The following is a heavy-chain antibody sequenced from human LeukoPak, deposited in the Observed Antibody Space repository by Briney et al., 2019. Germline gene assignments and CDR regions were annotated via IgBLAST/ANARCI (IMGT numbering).Heavy chain of an antibody. V-gene: IGHV3-23*01. Sequence: GGSLRLSCAASGFTFSSYAMSWVRQAPGKGLEWVSAISGSGGSTYYADSVKGRFTISRDNSKNTPYLQMNSLRAEDTAVYYCAICGGDCYYFDYWGQGTLVTVSS. J-gene: IGHJ4*02. CDR1: GFTFSSYA. D-gene: IGHD2-21*01. CDR2: ISGSGGST. CDR3: AICGGDCYYFDY.